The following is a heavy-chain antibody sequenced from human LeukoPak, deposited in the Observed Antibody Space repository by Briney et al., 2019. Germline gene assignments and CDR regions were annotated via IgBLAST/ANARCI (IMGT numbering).Heavy chain of an antibody. CDR1: GGSISSSSYY. CDR3: ARELVVVPAAIR. D-gene: IGHD2-2*02. V-gene: IGHV4-39*07. Sequence: SETLSLTCTVSGGSISSSSYYWGWIRQPPGKGLEWIGSIYYSGSTYYNPSLKSRVTISVDTSKNQFSLKLSSVTAADTAVYYCARELVVVPAAIRWGQGTLVTVSS. CDR2: IYYSGST. J-gene: IGHJ4*02.